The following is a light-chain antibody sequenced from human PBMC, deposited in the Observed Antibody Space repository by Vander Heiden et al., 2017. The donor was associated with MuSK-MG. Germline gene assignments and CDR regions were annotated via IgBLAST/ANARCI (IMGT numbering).Light chain of an antibody. V-gene: IGKV3-15*01. CDR1: QSVISN. CDR3: QQYNNWPLT. J-gene: IGKJ4*01. CDR2: RAS. Sequence: EIVMTQSPATLSVSPGERATLSCRASQSVISNLAWYHQKPGQAPRLLIDRASTRATGVPARFSGSGSGTEFTLTISSLQSEDFAVYYCQQYNNWPLTFGGGTKVEIK.